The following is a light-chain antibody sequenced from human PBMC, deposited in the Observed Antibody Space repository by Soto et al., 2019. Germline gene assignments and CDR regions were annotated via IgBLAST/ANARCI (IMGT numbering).Light chain of an antibody. V-gene: IGLV2-14*01. Sequence: QSALTQPASVSGSPGQSITISWTGTSSDVGGYVYVSWYQQHPGKAPKLMIYEVSNRPSGVSNRFSGSKSGNTASLTISGLQAEDEADYYCSSYTSSSTVVFGGGTKLTAL. J-gene: IGLJ2*01. CDR1: SSDVGGYVY. CDR2: EVS. CDR3: SSYTSSSTVV.